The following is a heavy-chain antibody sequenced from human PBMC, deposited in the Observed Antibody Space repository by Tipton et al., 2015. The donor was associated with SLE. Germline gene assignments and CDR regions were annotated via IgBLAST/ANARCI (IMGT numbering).Heavy chain of an antibody. J-gene: IGHJ4*02. D-gene: IGHD6-19*01. CDR3: AKDQEQWLVHYFDS. V-gene: IGHV3-30*18. Sequence: SLRLSCAASGIIFSNYGMHWVRQAPGKGLEWVAVLSNDGITKYYADFVKGRFTISRDNSQNTLYLQMNSLRAEDTAVYYCAKDQEQWLVHYFDSWGQGTLVTVSS. CDR2: LSNDGITK. CDR1: GIIFSNYG.